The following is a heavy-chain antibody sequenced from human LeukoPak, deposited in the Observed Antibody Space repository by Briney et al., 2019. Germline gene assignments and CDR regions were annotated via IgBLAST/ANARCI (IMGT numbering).Heavy chain of an antibody. CDR1: GFTFSNYA. CDR2: ISGSASST. D-gene: IGHD1-26*01. CDR3: ARDGIIAQKGRSPNNYYYMDV. V-gene: IGHV3-23*01. Sequence: GGSLRLSCAASGFTFSNYAMSWVRQAPGKGLEWVSAISGSASSTYHADSVKGRFTISRDNSKNSLYLQMNSLRAEDTAVYYCARDGIIAQKGRSPNNYYYMDVWGKGTTVTVSS. J-gene: IGHJ6*03.